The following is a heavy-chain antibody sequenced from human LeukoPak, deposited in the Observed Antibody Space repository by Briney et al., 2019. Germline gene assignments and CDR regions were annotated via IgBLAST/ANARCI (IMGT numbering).Heavy chain of an antibody. CDR2: ISGSGGST. CDR3: AKVPIRFLEWLSNDY. V-gene: IGHV3-23*01. D-gene: IGHD3-3*01. Sequence: GGSLRLSCAASGFTFSSYAMSWVRQAPGKGLEWVSAISGSGGSTYYADSVKGRFTISRDNSKNTLYLQMNSLRAEDTAVYYCAKVPIRFLEWLSNDYWGQGTLVTVSS. J-gene: IGHJ4*02. CDR1: GFTFSSYA.